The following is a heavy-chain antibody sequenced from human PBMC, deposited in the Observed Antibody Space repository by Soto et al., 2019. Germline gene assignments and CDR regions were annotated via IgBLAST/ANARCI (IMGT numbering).Heavy chain of an antibody. J-gene: IGHJ4*02. D-gene: IGHD3-3*01. V-gene: IGHV4-4*02. CDR1: GGSISSSNW. Sequence: QVQLQESGPGLVKPSGTLSLTCAVSGGSISSSNWWSWVRQPPGKGLEWIGEIYHSGSTNYNPSLKSRVTISVDKSKNQFSLKLSSVTAADTAVYYCAREAGGGGITIFGVVPGFRGYYFDYWGQGTLVTVSS. CDR2: IYHSGST. CDR3: AREAGGGGITIFGVVPGFRGYYFDY.